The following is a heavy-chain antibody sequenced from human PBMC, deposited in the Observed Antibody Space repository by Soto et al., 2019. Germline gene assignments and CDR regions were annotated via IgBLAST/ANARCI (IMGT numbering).Heavy chain of an antibody. CDR1: GGSISSYY. CDR3: ARHVFGSSWEYYFDY. CDR2: IYYSGST. Sequence: SETLSLTCTVSGGSISSYYWSWIRQPPGKGLEWIGYIYYSGSTNYNPSLKSRVTISVDTSKNQFSLKLSSVTAADTAVYYCARHVFGSSWEYYFDYWGQGTLVTVSS. D-gene: IGHD6-13*01. V-gene: IGHV4-59*08. J-gene: IGHJ4*02.